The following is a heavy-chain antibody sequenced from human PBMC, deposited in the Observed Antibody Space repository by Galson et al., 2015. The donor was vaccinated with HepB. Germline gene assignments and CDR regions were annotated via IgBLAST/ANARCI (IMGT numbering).Heavy chain of an antibody. V-gene: IGHV3-30*18. CDR2: ISYDGSNK. D-gene: IGHD2-2*01. J-gene: IGHJ4*02. CDR1: GFTFSSYG. Sequence: SLRLSCAASGFTFSSYGMHWVRQAPGKGLEWVAVISYDGSNKYYADSVKGRFTISRDNSKNTLYLQINSLRAEDTAVYYCSKDEGIVVIPAAISSGIDYWGPGTLVTAS. CDR3: SKDEGIVVIPAAISSGIDY.